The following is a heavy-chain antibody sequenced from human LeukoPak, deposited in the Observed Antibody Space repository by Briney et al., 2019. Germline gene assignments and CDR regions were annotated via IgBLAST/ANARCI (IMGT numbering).Heavy chain of an antibody. Sequence: LEWIGEINHSGSTDYNPSLKSRVTISVDTSKNQFSLKLSSVTAADTAVYYCARGQLRLSNWGQGSLVIVSS. J-gene: IGHJ4*02. D-gene: IGHD6-25*01. CDR2: INHSGST. CDR3: ARGQLRLSN. V-gene: IGHV4-34*01.